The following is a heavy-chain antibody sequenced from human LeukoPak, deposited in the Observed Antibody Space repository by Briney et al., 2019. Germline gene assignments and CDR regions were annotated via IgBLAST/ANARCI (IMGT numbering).Heavy chain of an antibody. J-gene: IGHJ4*02. D-gene: IGHD3-22*01. CDR1: GGSFSDYY. CDR2: IYHSGST. Sequence: SETLSLTCAVYGGSFSDYYWGWIRQPPGKGLEWIGSIYHSGSTYYNPSLKSRVTISVDTSKNQFSLKLSSVTAADTAVYYCARDRGPGTMIVVNYFDYWGQGTLVTVSS. V-gene: IGHV4-38-2*02. CDR3: ARDRGPGTMIVVNYFDY.